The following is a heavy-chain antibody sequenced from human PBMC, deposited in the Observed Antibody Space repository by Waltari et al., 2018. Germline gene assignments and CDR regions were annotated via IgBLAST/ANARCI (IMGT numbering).Heavy chain of an antibody. CDR2: IYSGGST. CDR3: ASAVVVVAAFDY. CDR1: GFTVSSNY. Sequence: EVQLVETGGGLIQPGGSLRLSCAASGFTVSSNYMSWVRQAPGKGLEWVSVIYSGGSTYYADSVKGRFTISRDKSKNTLYLQMNSLRAEDTAVYYCASAVVVVAAFDYWGQGTLVTVSS. D-gene: IGHD2-15*01. V-gene: IGHV3-53*02. J-gene: IGHJ4*02.